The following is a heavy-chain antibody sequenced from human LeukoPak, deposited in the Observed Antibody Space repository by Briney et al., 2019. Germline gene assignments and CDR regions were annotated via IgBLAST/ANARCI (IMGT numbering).Heavy chain of an antibody. CDR1: GYTFTNYG. J-gene: IGHJ4*02. CDR2: MSVLNGNT. Sequence: ASVKVSCKASGYTFTNYGISWVRQAPGQGLEWMGWMSVLNGNTNYQHKIQGRVTMTTDTSKNTAYMELRSLRSEDTAVYYCATERSTMGATLDCWCRGTLVTVSS. CDR3: ATERSTMGATLDC. D-gene: IGHD1-26*01. V-gene: IGHV1-18*01.